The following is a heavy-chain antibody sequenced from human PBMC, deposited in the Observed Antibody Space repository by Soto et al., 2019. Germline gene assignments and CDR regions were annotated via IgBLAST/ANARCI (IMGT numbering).Heavy chain of an antibody. CDR3: ARDSPTGITGTSPEETQKPMGDAFDI. CDR1: GFTFSGYE. J-gene: IGHJ3*02. V-gene: IGHV3-48*03. CDR2: ISASGATI. Sequence: WGSLRLSCAASGFTFSGYEVNWVRQAPGKGLEWISYISASGATIHYADSVRGRLTISRDNAKNSLYLQMNSLRAEDTAVYYCARDSPTGITGTSPEETQKPMGDAFDIWGQGPMVTVSS. D-gene: IGHD1-20*01.